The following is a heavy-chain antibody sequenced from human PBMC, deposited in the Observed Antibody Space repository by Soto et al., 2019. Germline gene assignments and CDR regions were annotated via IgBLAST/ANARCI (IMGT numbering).Heavy chain of an antibody. Sequence: GGSLRLSCAASGFTFSSYAMSWVRQAPGKGLEWVSAISGSGGSTCYADSVKGRFTTSRDNSKNTLYLQMNSLRAEDTAVYYCAKDRLGYDSSGYHPFYYYGMDVWGQGTTVTVSS. J-gene: IGHJ6*02. CDR3: AKDRLGYDSSGYHPFYYYGMDV. D-gene: IGHD3-22*01. CDR2: ISGSGGST. V-gene: IGHV3-23*01. CDR1: GFTFSSYA.